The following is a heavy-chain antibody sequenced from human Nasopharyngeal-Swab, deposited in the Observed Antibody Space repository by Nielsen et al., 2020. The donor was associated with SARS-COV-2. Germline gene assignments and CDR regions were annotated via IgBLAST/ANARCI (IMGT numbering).Heavy chain of an antibody. CDR1: GCSISSGGYY. CDR3: ARVGHVDTSMSGAFDV. J-gene: IGHJ3*01. Sequence: LRLSCTVSGCSISSGGYYWSWIRQHPGKGLEWFGYIYYSGSTYYNPSPKSRVTISVDTSKNQFSLKLSSVTAEDTAVYYCARVGHVDTSMSGAFDVWGQGTMVTVSS. V-gene: IGHV4-31*03. CDR2: IYYSGST. D-gene: IGHD5-18*01.